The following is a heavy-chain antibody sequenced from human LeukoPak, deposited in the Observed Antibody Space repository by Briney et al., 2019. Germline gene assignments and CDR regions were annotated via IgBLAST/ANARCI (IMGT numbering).Heavy chain of an antibody. Sequence: SVKVSCKASVGTFRSYALIWVRQAPGQGLEWMGRIIPIFGKAKYAEKFQGRVTVTTDESTSTAYMELSSLRSGDTAVYYCAREYCTNGVCYTEPHWFDPWGKGTRVSVST. CDR1: VGTFRSYA. J-gene: IGHJ5*02. V-gene: IGHV1-69*05. CDR3: AREYCTNGVCYTEPHWFDP. D-gene: IGHD2-8*01. CDR2: IIPIFGKA.